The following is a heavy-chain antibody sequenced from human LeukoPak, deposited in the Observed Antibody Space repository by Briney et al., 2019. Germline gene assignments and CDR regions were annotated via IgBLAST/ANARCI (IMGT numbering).Heavy chain of an antibody. V-gene: IGHV1-18*01. D-gene: IGHD1-26*01. CDR1: VYTFPRYG. CDR3: ARARSLTGSRDDAFDF. J-gene: IGHJ3*01. Sequence: GASVKVSCKASVYTFPRYGISWVRQAPGHGLEWVAWISAYNGNTDYGQKLQGRVTMTTDTSTSTAYMELRSLRSDNTAVYCCARARSLTGSRDDAFDFWGQGTVVTVSA. CDR2: ISAYNGNT.